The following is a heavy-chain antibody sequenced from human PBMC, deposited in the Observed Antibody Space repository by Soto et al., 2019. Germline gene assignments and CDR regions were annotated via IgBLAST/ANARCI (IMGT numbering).Heavy chain of an antibody. D-gene: IGHD4-4*01. V-gene: IGHV1-69*13. J-gene: IGHJ6*02. CDR2: IIPLYGTS. CDR1: GGPFSSHT. Sequence: SVKVSCKASGGPFSSHTISWVRQAPGQGLEWMGGIIPLYGTSNYAQNFQDGVTITADESTSTAYMELSSLRSDDTAVYYCGLGTTVVAFYYYYGMDVWGQGTTVTVSS. CDR3: GLGTTVVAFYYYYGMDV.